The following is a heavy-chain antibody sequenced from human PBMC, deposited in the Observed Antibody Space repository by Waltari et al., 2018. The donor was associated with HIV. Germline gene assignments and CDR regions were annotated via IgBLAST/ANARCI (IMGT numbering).Heavy chain of an antibody. CDR3: ATDDFLTY. V-gene: IGHV3-66*01. CDR1: GLNVSAKY. J-gene: IGHJ4*02. CDR2: YYTGGTT. Sequence: EVQLVESGGGLVQPGGSLRLSCAVSGLNVSAKYMSWVRQGPGMGLEGGSFYYTGGTTYYSDAVKGSVTTSRDNAKNTVFLQMNNLRAEDTALYYCATDDFLTYWGQGTLVTVSS. D-gene: IGHD1-1*01.